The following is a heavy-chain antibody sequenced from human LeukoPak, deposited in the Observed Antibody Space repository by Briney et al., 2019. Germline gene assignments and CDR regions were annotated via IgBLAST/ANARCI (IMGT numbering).Heavy chain of an antibody. CDR3: ARGWSYYGSGSYYIDPHFDY. Sequence: ASVKVSCKPSGYTFTRYYMHWVRQAPGQGREWMGWINPNSGGTNYAQKFQGRVTMTRDTSISTAYMELSRLRSDDTAVYYCARGWSYYGSGSYYIDPHFDYWGQGTLVTVSS. V-gene: IGHV1-2*02. J-gene: IGHJ4*02. CDR1: GYTFTRYY. CDR2: INPNSGGT. D-gene: IGHD3-10*01.